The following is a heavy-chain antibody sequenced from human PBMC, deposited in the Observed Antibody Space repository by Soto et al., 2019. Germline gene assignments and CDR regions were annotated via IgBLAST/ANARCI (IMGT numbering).Heavy chain of an antibody. V-gene: IGHV3-13*01. J-gene: IGHJ5*02. CDR1: GFTFSAFD. Sequence: GGSLRLSCAGSGFTFSAFDIHWVRQAPGKGLEWVSGIGTLSDTFYAASVQGRFTISRQNAKNSVYLQMNSLRAGDTAFYYCARGRSFSYDSTPPPMFDPWGQGTLVTVSS. CDR3: ARGRSFSYDSTPPPMFDP. CDR2: IGTLSDT. D-gene: IGHD3-10*01.